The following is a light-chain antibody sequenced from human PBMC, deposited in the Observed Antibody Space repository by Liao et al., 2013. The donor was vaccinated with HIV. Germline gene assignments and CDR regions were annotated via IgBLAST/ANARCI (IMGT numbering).Light chain of an antibody. CDR2: QDT. CDR1: KLGDKY. Sequence: SYELTQPPSVSVSPGQTASITCSGDKLGDKYVSWNQQRPGQSPVLVIYQDTKRPSGIPERFSGSNSGNTATLTISGTQAMDEADYYCQAWDSSTRVFGTGTKVTVL. J-gene: IGLJ1*01. CDR3: QAWDSSTRV. V-gene: IGLV3-1*01.